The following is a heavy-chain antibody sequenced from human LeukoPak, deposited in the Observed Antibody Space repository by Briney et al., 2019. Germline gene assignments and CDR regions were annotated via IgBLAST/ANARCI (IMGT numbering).Heavy chain of an antibody. CDR2: ISGSGGST. Sequence: GGSLRLSCAASGFTFSSYAMSWVRQAPGKGLEWVSAISGSGGSTYYADSVKGRFTISRDNSKNTLYLQMNSLRAEDTAVYYRAKSGSSRQYYFDYWGQGTLVTVSS. CDR1: GFTFSSYA. CDR3: AKSGSSRQYYFDY. V-gene: IGHV3-23*01. D-gene: IGHD1-26*01. J-gene: IGHJ4*02.